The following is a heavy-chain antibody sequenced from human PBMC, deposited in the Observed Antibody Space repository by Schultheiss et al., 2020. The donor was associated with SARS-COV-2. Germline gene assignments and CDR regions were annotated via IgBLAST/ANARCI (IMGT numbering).Heavy chain of an antibody. V-gene: IGHV1-2*02. Sequence: ASVKVSCKASGYTFTGYYMHWVRQAPGQGLEWMGWINPNSGGTNYAQKFQGRVTMTRDTSISTAYMELSSVTAADTAVYYCAKDIGGGYSSGWYPFDPWGQGTLVTVSS. J-gene: IGHJ5*02. D-gene: IGHD6-19*01. CDR1: GYTFTGYY. CDR3: AKDIGGGYSSGWYPFDP. CDR2: INPNSGGT.